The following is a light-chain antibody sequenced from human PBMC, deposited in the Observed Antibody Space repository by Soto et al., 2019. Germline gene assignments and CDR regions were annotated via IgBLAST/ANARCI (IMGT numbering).Light chain of an antibody. CDR1: QSLLQSEGNTY. V-gene: IGKV2D-29*01. CDR2: AVS. J-gene: IGKJ1*01. CDR3: MQSIQLPRT. Sequence: IVRTQTPFSLAFTPGQPASISCKSSQSLLQSEGNTYLYWYLQKPVQPPQLLIYAVSNRFSGVTDRVSGSVSGTDFTLKISRVAAEDFGVYYCMQSIQLPRTFGQGTKVEIK.